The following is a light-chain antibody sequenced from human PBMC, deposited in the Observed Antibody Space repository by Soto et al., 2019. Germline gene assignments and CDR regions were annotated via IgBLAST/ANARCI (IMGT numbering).Light chain of an antibody. Sequence: AIRMIQSPSSFSASTGDRVTITCRASQGIGSYLAWFQQKPGQAPKLPIYAASTLQSGVPSRFSGSGSGTDFTLTISCLQSEDFATYYCQQFHSYPRTFGQGTKVDIK. CDR1: QGIGSY. J-gene: IGKJ1*01. V-gene: IGKV1-8*01. CDR2: AAS. CDR3: QQFHSYPRT.